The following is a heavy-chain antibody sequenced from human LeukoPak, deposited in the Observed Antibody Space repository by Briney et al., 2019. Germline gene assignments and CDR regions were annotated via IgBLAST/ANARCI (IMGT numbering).Heavy chain of an antibody. CDR1: GFTVSSNY. J-gene: IGHJ4*02. CDR3: ARDQRDPGGGFDY. D-gene: IGHD2-8*02. Sequence: GGSLRLSCAASGFTVSSNYMTWVRQAPGKGVEWVSVIYSGGNTYYADYVKGRFTISRDISKNTVYLQMNSLRAEDTAVYYCARDQRDPGGGFDYWGQGTLVTVSS. V-gene: IGHV3-66*01. CDR2: IYSGGNT.